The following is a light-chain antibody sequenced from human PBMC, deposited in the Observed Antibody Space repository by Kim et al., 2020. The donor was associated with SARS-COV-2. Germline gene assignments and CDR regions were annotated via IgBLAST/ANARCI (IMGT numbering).Light chain of an antibody. CDR3: QSYDSGLSGSV. Sequence: QSVLTQPPSVSGAPGQRVTISCTGGSSNIGGGYDVHWYQQLPGTAPKVLIYENNKRPSGVPDRFSASKSATSASLAITGLQAEDEADYYCQSYDSGLSGSVFGGGTQLTVL. CDR1: SSNIGGGYD. V-gene: IGLV1-40*01. CDR2: ENN. J-gene: IGLJ3*02.